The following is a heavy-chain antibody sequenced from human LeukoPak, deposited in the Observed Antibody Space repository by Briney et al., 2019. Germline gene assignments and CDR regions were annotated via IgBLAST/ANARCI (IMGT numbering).Heavy chain of an antibody. V-gene: IGHV4-59*01. CDR3: AGSGYYGVY. J-gene: IGHJ4*02. D-gene: IGHD3-22*01. CDR2: IYYSGST. Sequence: SETLSLTCTVSGGSISSYYWSWIRQPPGKGLEWIGYIYYSGSTNYNPSLKSRVTISVDTSKNQSSLKLSSVTAADTAVYYCAGSGYYGVYWGQGTLVTVSS. CDR1: GGSISSYY.